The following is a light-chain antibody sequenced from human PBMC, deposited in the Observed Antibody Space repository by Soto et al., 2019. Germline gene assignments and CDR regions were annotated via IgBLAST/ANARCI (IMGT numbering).Light chain of an antibody. Sequence: DIQMTQSPSTLSASVGDRVTITCRASQSISSWLAWYPKKPGKAPKLLIYKASSLERGVPSRFSGSGSGTECTPPIRSLQPDDFATDYCQQYSSSSPSFGQGTKLEIK. CDR3: QQYSSSSPS. CDR2: KAS. J-gene: IGKJ2*03. CDR1: QSISSW. V-gene: IGKV1-5*03.